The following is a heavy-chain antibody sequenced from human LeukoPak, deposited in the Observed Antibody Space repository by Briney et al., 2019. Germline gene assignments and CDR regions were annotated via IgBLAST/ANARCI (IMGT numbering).Heavy chain of an antibody. V-gene: IGHV4-38-2*02. CDR1: GYSISSGYY. CDR2: IYHSGST. J-gene: IGHJ6*02. D-gene: IGHD3-10*01. Sequence: SETLSLTCTVSGYSISSGYYWGWIRQPPGKGLEWIGSIYHSGSTYYNPSLKSRVTISVDTSKNQFSLKLSSVTAADTAVYYCARDWAVLWFGELSEPYYYGMDVWGQGTTVTVSS. CDR3: ARDWAVLWFGELSEPYYYGMDV.